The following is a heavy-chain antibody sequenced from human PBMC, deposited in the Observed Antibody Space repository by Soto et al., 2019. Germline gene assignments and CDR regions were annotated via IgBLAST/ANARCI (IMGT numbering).Heavy chain of an antibody. Sequence: QVQLVESGGGVVQPGRSLRLSCAASGFTFSSYGMHWVRQAPGKGLEWVAIISYDGNNKKYVDSVKGRFTISRDSSKNTLYLQMNSLRAEDTAVYYCAKDSGSYYMEYCFDYWGQGTRVTVSS. CDR3: AKDSGSYYMEYCFDY. D-gene: IGHD1-26*01. CDR2: ISYDGNNK. V-gene: IGHV3-30*18. J-gene: IGHJ4*02. CDR1: GFTFSSYG.